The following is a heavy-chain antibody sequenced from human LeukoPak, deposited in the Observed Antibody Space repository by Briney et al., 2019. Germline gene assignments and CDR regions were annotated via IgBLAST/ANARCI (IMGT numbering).Heavy chain of an antibody. CDR1: GFTFSSYW. J-gene: IGHJ3*02. D-gene: IGHD3-3*01. CDR3: ARVNLRFDAFDI. CDR2: INSDGSST. V-gene: IGHV3-74*01. Sequence: GGSLRLSCAASGFTFSSYWMHWFRQAPGKGLVWVSRINSDGSSTSYADSVKGRFTISRDNAKNTLYLQMNSLRAEDTAVYYCARVNLRFDAFDIWGQGTMVTVSS.